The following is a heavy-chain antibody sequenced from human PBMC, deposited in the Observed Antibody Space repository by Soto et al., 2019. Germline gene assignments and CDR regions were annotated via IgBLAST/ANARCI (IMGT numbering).Heavy chain of an antibody. V-gene: IGHV3-11*01. CDR1: GFTFSDYY. J-gene: IGHJ6*02. CDR2: ISSSGSTI. Sequence: QVQLVESGGGLVKPGGSLRLSCAASGFTFSDYYMSWIRQAPGKGLEWVSYISSSGSTIYYADSVKGRFTISRDNAKNSLYLQMNSLRAEDTAVYFCVVAAADYYYYGLDVWGQGTTVTVSS. D-gene: IGHD2-15*01. CDR3: VVAAADYYYYGLDV.